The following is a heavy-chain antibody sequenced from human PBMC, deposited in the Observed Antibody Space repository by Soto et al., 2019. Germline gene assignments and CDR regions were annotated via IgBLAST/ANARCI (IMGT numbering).Heavy chain of an antibody. J-gene: IGHJ4*02. V-gene: IGHV3-74*01. Sequence: GGSLRLSCAASGFTFSSSWMHWVRQAPGKGLVWVSRVSGDGSSTNYADSVKGRFTISRDNAKNTLYLQMSSLRAEDTALYYCAKDGFLGYDFEVYYFDYWGQGTLVTVSS. CDR1: GFTFSSSW. D-gene: IGHD3-3*01. CDR2: VSGDGSST. CDR3: AKDGFLGYDFEVYYFDY.